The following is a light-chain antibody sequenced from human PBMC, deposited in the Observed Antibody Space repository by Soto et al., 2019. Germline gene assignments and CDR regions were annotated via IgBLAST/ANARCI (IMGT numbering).Light chain of an antibody. J-gene: IGKJ4*01. CDR2: AAS. Sequence: DIQMTQSPSTVSASVGDRVTITCLASQTISSWLDWYQQKPGKAPKLLIYAASSLQSGVPSRFSGSGSGTDFTLTISSLQPEDFATYYCQQANSFPLTFGGGTKVDIK. CDR3: QQANSFPLT. CDR1: QTISSW. V-gene: IGKV1-12*01.